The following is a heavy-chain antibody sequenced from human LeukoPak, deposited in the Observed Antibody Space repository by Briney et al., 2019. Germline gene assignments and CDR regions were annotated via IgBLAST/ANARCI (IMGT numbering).Heavy chain of an antibody. Sequence: GESLKISCNVPAYSFTSFWIGWVRQTPVKGLEWIGFIYPGDSDTRYTPSFQGQVTISADTSVSTAYLQWSSLKASDTAMYYCARQYFPAYYYGAGSYNWFDPWGQGTLVTVSS. CDR1: AYSFTSFW. D-gene: IGHD3-10*01. CDR2: IYPGDSDT. CDR3: ARQYFPAYYYGAGSYNWFDP. V-gene: IGHV5-51*01. J-gene: IGHJ5*02.